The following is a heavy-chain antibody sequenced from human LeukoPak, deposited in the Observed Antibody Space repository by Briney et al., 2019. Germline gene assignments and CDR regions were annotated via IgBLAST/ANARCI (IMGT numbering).Heavy chain of an antibody. CDR2: ISYDGSNK. D-gene: IGHD6-13*01. V-gene: IGHV3-30*04. CDR1: GFTFSSYA. J-gene: IGHJ6*04. Sequence: GGSLRLSCAASGFTFSSYAMHWVCQAPGKRLEWVAVISYDGSNKYYADSVKGRFTISRDNSKNTLYLQMNSLRAEDTAVYYCARDYSSSWYRYYYGMDVWGKGTTVTVSS. CDR3: ARDYSSSWYRYYYGMDV.